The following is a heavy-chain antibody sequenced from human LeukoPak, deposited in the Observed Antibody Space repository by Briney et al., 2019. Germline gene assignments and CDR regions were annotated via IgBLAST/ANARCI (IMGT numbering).Heavy chain of an antibody. CDR1: GFTFSNYW. J-gene: IGHJ4*02. V-gene: IGHV3-7*01. Sequence: GGSLRLSCVVSGFTFSNYWMSWVRQAPGKGLEWVANIKQDGSEKYYVDSVKGRFTISRDNAKNSLYLQMNSLRAEDTAVYYCEKDFDYWGQGTLVTVSS. CDR3: EKDFDY. CDR2: IKQDGSEK.